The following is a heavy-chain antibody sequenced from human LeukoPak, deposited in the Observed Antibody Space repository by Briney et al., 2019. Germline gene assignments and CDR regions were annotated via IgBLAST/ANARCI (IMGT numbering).Heavy chain of an antibody. CDR3: ARVCGGDCYLDY. J-gene: IGHJ4*02. Sequence: GGSLRLSCAASGFTFSNYNMNWVRQAPGKGLEWVSPITSTSSYMYYADSVKGRFTISRDNAKNSLYLQMNSLRAEDTAVYYCARVCGGDCYLDYWGQGTLVTVSS. D-gene: IGHD2-21*02. CDR2: ITSTSSYM. V-gene: IGHV3-21*06. CDR1: GFTFSNYN.